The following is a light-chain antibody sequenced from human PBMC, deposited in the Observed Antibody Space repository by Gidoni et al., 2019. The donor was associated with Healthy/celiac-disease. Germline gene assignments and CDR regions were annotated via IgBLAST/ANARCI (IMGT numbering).Light chain of an antibody. CDR1: QSVSSY. Sequence: EIVLTPSPATLSLSPGERATLSCRASQSVSSYLAWYQQKPGQAPRLLIYDASNRATGIPARFSGSGSGTDFTLTISSLEPEDFAVYYCQQRSNWPCTFGGXTKVEIK. V-gene: IGKV3-11*01. CDR2: DAS. CDR3: QQRSNWPCT. J-gene: IGKJ4*01.